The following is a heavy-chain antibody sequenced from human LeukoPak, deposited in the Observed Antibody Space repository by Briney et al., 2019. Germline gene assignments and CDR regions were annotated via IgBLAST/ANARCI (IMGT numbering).Heavy chain of an antibody. CDR3: ARAVWFGELYFDY. J-gene: IGHJ4*02. Sequence: GGSLRLSCAASGFTVSSNYMSRVRQAPGKGLEWVSVIYSGGSTYYADSVKGRFTISRDNSKNTLYLQMNSLRAEDAAVYYCARAVWFGELYFDYWGQGTLVTVSS. D-gene: IGHD3-10*01. CDR1: GFTVSSNY. V-gene: IGHV3-53*01. CDR2: IYSGGST.